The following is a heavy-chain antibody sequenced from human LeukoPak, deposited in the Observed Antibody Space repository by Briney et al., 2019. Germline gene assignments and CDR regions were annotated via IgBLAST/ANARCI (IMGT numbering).Heavy chain of an antibody. CDR1: GFTFSSYG. V-gene: IGHV4-39*01. D-gene: IGHD3-22*01. CDR2: IHYSGQS. Sequence: GSLRLSCAASGFTFSSYGMHWVRQPPGKGLEYIGSIHYSGQSYYTPSLKSRVTLSVDTSKNQFSLQLSFVTAADTAVYYCARQRGDSGYPRMSDFWGQGTLVTVSS. CDR3: ARQRGDSGYPRMSDF. J-gene: IGHJ4*02.